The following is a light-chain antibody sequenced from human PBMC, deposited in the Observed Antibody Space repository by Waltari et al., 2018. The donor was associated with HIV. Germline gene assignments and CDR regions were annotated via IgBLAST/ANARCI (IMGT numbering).Light chain of an antibody. CDR1: QTLLYTSNNKNY. CDR2: WAS. Sequence: DILMTQSPDFLAVSLGERATISCRARQTLLYTSNNKNYLAWYQQKPGQPPKLLFYWASTRQSGVPDRFSRSGSGTNFTLTIDKLQAEDVATYDCQQYDRRPLTVGGGTKVGL. V-gene: IGKV4-1*01. CDR3: QQYDRRPLT. J-gene: IGKJ4*01.